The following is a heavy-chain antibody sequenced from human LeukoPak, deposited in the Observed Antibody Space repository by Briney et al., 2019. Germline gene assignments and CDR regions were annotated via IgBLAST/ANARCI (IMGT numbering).Heavy chain of an antibody. CDR1: GFTFSSYS. CDR2: ISSRSSTI. CDR3: ARDLTHTYYYDSSGYYHVGAFDI. J-gene: IGHJ3*02. Sequence: GGSLRLSCAASGFTFSSYSMNWVHQAPGKGLEWVSYISSRSSTIYYADAVKGRSTISRDNDKNSLYLPMNSLRAEDTAVYYSARDLTHTYYYDSSGYYHVGAFDIGGQGTMVTVSS. V-gene: IGHV3-48*01. D-gene: IGHD3-22*01.